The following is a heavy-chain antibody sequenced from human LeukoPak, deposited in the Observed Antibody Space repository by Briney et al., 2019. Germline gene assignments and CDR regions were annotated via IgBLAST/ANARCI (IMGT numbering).Heavy chain of an antibody. V-gene: IGHV3-20*04. CDR2: INWNSGST. J-gene: IGHJ3*02. Sequence: GGSLRLSCAASGFTFDDYGMSWVRQAPGKGLEWVSCINWNSGSTGYADSVKGRFTISRDNAKNSLYLQMNSLRAEDTALYYCARDYYDSSGYSAFDIWGQGTMVTVSS. CDR3: ARDYYDSSGYSAFDI. D-gene: IGHD3-22*01. CDR1: GFTFDDYG.